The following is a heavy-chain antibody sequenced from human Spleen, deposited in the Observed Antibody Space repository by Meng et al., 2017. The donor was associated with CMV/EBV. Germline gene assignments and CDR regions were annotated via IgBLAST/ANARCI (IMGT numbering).Heavy chain of an antibody. V-gene: IGHV3-74*01. J-gene: IGHJ4*02. Sequence: GESLKISCAASGFTFSSYWMHWVRQAPGKGLVWVSRINSDGSSTRYADSVKGRFTISRDNAKNTLYLQMNSLRAEDTAVCYCAREWEAATSGGFDYWGQGTLVTVSS. CDR2: INSDGSST. CDR1: GFTFSSYW. D-gene: IGHD5-12*01. CDR3: AREWEAATSGGFDY.